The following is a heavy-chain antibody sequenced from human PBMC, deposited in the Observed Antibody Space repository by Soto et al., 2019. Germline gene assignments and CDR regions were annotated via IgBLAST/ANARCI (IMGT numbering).Heavy chain of an antibody. CDR3: ARALSSGWYEGWGSQYYYYMDV. D-gene: IGHD6-19*01. CDR1: GFTVSSNY. V-gene: IGHV3-53*04. Sequence: GGSLRLSCAASGFTVSSNYMSWVRQAPGKGLEWVSVIYSGGSTYYADSVKGRFTISRHNSKNTLYLQMNSLRAEDTAVYYCARALSSGWYEGWGSQYYYYMDVWGKGTTVTVSS. J-gene: IGHJ6*03. CDR2: IYSGGST.